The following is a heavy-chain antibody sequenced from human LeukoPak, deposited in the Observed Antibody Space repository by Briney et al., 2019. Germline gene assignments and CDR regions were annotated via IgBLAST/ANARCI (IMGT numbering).Heavy chain of an antibody. CDR3: ARALGTMVRVVIIGASRGMDV. Sequence: ASVKVSCEASGYTFTSYGISWVRQAPGQGLEWMGCISAYNGNTNYAQKLQGRVTMTTDTSTSTAYMELRSLRSDDTAVYYCARALGTMVRVVIIGASRGMDVWGQGTTVTVSS. J-gene: IGHJ6*02. V-gene: IGHV1-18*01. D-gene: IGHD3-10*01. CDR1: GYTFTSYG. CDR2: ISAYNGNT.